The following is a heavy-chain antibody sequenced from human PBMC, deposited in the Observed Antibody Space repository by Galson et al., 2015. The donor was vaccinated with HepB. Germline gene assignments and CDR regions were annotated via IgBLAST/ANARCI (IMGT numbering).Heavy chain of an antibody. V-gene: IGHV3-21*01. J-gene: IGHJ4*02. D-gene: IGHD4-17*01. CDR2: ISSSSSYI. CDR3: ARESGLLYGDYYYYFDY. Sequence: SLRLSCAASGFTFSSYSMNWVRQAPGKGLEWVSSISSSSSYIYYADSVKGRFTISRDNAKNSLYLQMNSLRAEDTAVYYCARESGLLYGDYYYYFDYWGQGTLVTVSS. CDR1: GFTFSSYS.